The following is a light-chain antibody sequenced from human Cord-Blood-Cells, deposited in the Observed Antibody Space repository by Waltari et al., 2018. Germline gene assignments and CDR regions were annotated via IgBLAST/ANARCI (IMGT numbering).Light chain of an antibody. V-gene: IGLV2-23*01. Sequence: QAALTQPASVSGAPGQAITISCTGTSSDVGCYNLVSWYQQHPGKAPQLILYEGSKRPCGVSNRFAVSNSGNSDSLTLSGPQAEDEADYYCCSYAGSSTYVFGTGTKVTVL. J-gene: IGLJ1*01. CDR3: CSYAGSSTYV. CDR2: EGS. CDR1: SSDVGCYNL.